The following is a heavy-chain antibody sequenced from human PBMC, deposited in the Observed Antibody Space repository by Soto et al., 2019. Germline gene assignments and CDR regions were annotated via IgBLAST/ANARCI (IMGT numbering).Heavy chain of an antibody. Sequence: GGSLRLSCAASGFTFSSYAMSWVRQAPGKGLEWVSAISGSGGSTYYADSVKGRFTISRDNSKNTLCLQMNSLRAEDTAVYYCAKTNVRFWVTAGEGTFDIWGQGTMVTVSS. D-gene: IGHD3-3*01. CDR3: AKTNVRFWVTAGEGTFDI. CDR1: GFTFSSYA. V-gene: IGHV3-23*01. J-gene: IGHJ3*02. CDR2: ISGSGGST.